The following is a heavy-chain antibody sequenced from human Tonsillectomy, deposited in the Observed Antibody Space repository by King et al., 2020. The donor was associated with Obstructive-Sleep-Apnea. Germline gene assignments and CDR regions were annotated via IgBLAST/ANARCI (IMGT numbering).Heavy chain of an antibody. CDR1: GFTLSNYA. D-gene: IGHD3-3*01. J-gene: IGHJ2*01. Sequence: VQLVESGGGLVQPGGSLRLSCVASGFTLSNYAMHWIRQAPGKGLEYGSAISSNGGRTYDANSVKGRFIISRDNSKNTLYLQMGSLRAEDMAVYYCARGGWRGEDWYFDLWGRGTLVTVSS. CDR3: ARGGWRGEDWYFDL. CDR2: ISSNGGRT. V-gene: IGHV3-64*01.